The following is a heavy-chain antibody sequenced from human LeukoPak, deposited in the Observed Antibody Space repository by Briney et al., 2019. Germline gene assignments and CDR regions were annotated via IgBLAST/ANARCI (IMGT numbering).Heavy chain of an antibody. D-gene: IGHD3-22*01. Sequence: ASVKVSCKASGYTFTSYGISWVRQAPEQGLEWMGWISAYNGNTNYAQKLQGRVTMTTDTSTSTAYMELRSLRSDDTAVYYCAREVLGVVITRGFDYWGQGTLVTVSS. CDR2: ISAYNGNT. CDR3: AREVLGVVITRGFDY. CDR1: GYTFTSYG. J-gene: IGHJ4*02. V-gene: IGHV1-18*01.